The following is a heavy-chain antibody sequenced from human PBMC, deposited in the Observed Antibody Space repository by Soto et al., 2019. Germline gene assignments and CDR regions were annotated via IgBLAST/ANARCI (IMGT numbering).Heavy chain of an antibody. V-gene: IGHV4-59*01. D-gene: IGHD5-12*01. CDR1: GGSISSYY. CDR2: IYYSGST. Sequence: SETLSLTCTVSGGSISSYYWSWIRQPPGKGLEWIGYIYYSGSTNYNPSLKSRVTISVDTSKNQFSLKLSSVTAADTAVYYCARAERGVVATTIDDFDSWGQWTVATVS. CDR3: ARAERGVVATTIDDFDS. J-gene: IGHJ3*02.